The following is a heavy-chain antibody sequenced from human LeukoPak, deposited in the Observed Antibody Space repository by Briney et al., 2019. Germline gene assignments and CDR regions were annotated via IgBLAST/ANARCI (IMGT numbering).Heavy chain of an antibody. CDR2: INTDGRTT. CDR1: GFSFSSYW. D-gene: IGHD4-11*01. V-gene: IGHV3-74*01. Sequence: GGSLRLSCAASGFSFSSYWMNWVRQAPGKGLVWVAHINTDGRTTTYADSVKGRFTVARDNAKDTLYLEMNRLRVEDTAVYYCARDNAYMFDFWGQGTQVTVSS. CDR3: ARDNAYMFDF. J-gene: IGHJ4*02.